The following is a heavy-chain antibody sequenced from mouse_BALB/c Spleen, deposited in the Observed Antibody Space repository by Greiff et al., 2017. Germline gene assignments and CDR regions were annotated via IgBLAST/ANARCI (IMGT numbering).Heavy chain of an antibody. V-gene: IGHV3-2*02. CDR2: ISYSGST. Sequence: DVKLQESGPGLVKPSQSLSLTCTVTGYSITSDYAWNWIRQFPGNKLEWMGYISYSGSTSYNPSLKSRISITRDTSKNQFFLQLNSVTTEDTATYYCARGPYRYDRGNYAMDYWGQGTSVTVSS. CDR1: GYSITSDYA. D-gene: IGHD2-14*01. J-gene: IGHJ4*01. CDR3: ARGPYRYDRGNYAMDY.